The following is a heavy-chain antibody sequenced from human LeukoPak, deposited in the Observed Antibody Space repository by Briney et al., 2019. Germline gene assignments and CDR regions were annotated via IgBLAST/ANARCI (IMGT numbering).Heavy chain of an antibody. J-gene: IGHJ4*02. D-gene: IGHD5-24*01. CDR3: VKDDGWVQYAN. CDR2: SSSIGGRT. Sequence: GGTLRLSCAASGFTFSSHGMNWVRQAPGKGLEWVSGSSSIGGRTYYADSVKGRFTVTRDNSRNTLHLQMNSLRVEDTGVYYCVKDDGWVQYANWGQGTLVTVSS. V-gene: IGHV3-23*01. CDR1: GFTFSSHG.